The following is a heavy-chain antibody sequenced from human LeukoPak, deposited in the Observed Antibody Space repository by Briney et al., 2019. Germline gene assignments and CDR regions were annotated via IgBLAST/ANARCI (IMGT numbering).Heavy chain of an antibody. D-gene: IGHD3-22*01. CDR2: IKEDGSEK. V-gene: IGHV3-7*01. CDR1: GFTFSSYW. J-gene: IGHJ4*02. Sequence: EGSLRLSCAASGFTFSSYWMSWVRQAPGKGLEWVANIKEDGSEKYYVDSVKGRFTISRDNGKNSLYLQMNSLRAEDTAVYYCARTLAARHTSGYIDYWGQGTLVTVSS. CDR3: ARTLAARHTSGYIDY.